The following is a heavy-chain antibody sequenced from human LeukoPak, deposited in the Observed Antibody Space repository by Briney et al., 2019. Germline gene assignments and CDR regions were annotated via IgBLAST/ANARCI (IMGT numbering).Heavy chain of an antibody. J-gene: IGHJ1*01. V-gene: IGHV4-61*01. CDR1: GGSVSSGSYY. Sequence: SETLSLTCTVSGGSVSSGSYYWSWIRQPPGKGLEWIGYIYYSGSTNYNPSLKSRVTISVDTSKNQFSLKLSSVTAADTAVYYCARGDYDILTGYSDSEYFQHWGQGTLDTVSS. D-gene: IGHD3-9*01. CDR3: ARGDYDILTGYSDSEYFQH. CDR2: IYYSGST.